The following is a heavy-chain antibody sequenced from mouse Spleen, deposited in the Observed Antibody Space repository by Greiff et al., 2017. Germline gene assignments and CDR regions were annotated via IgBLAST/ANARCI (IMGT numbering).Heavy chain of an antibody. CDR1: GFSLTGYG. CDR3: ARIYYRYGYYAMDY. V-gene: IGHV2-6-7*01. D-gene: IGHD2-14*01. J-gene: IGHJ4*01. Sequence: VQLQQSGPGLVAPSQSLSITCTVSGFSLTGYGVNWVRQPPGKGLEWLGMIWGDGSTDYNSALKSRLSIRKDNSKSQVFLKMNSLQTDDTARYYCARIYYRYGYYAMDYWGQGTSVTGSS. CDR2: IWGDGST.